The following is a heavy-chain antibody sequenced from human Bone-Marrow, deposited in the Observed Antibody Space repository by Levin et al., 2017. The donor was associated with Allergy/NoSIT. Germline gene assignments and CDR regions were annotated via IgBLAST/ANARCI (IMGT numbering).Heavy chain of an antibody. D-gene: IGHD1-26*01. J-gene: IGHJ6*02. Sequence: PSETLSLTCAASGFSLSQSNINWVRQAPGKGLEWVSSITSRGSGVFYSASVKGRFTISRDKSKNLVSLQMDSLGVDDAAVYYCARAPRDSGSYGMDIWGPGTTVTVSS. CDR1: GFSLSQSN. V-gene: IGHV3-21*01. CDR2: ITSRGSGV. CDR3: ARAPRDSGSYGMDI.